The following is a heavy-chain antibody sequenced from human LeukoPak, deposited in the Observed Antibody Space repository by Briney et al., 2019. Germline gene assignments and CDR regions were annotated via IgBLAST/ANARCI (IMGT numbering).Heavy chain of an antibody. CDR3: ARGSSRTASTRFVDWFDP. CDR2: IIPIFGTA. V-gene: IGHV1-69*05. CDR1: GGTFSSYA. Sequence: SVKVSCKASGGTFSSYAISWVRQAPGQGLEWMGRIIPIFGTANYAQEFQGRVTITTDESTSTAYMELSSLRSEDTAVYYCARGSSRTASTRFVDWFDPWGQGTLVTVSS. J-gene: IGHJ5*02. D-gene: IGHD6-6*01.